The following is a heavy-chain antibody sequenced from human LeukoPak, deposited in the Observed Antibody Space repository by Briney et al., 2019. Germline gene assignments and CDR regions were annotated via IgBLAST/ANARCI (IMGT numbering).Heavy chain of an antibody. Sequence: GGSLRLSCAASGFTFSSYAFSWFRQAPGKGLEGISGISGSGGSTNYADSVKGRFSISRDNSKNKLYLQMNSLRAEDTAVYFCAKDPQGGAHYFDYWGQGTLVTVSS. CDR2: ISGSGGST. J-gene: IGHJ4*02. CDR3: AKDPQGGAHYFDY. CDR1: GFTFSSYA. D-gene: IGHD1-26*01. V-gene: IGHV3-23*01.